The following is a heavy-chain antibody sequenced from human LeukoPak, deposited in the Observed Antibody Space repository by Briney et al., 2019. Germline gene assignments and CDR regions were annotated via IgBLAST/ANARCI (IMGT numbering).Heavy chain of an antibody. CDR1: GYTFTGYY. CDR2: INPNSGGT. CDR3: AREHLFSGSENYVLHNWFDP. Sequence: ASVKVSCKASGYTFTGYYMHWVRQAPGQGLEWMGWINPNSGGTNYAQRFQGRVTMTRDTSIRTAYMELSSLRSDDTAVYYCAREHLFSGSENYVLHNWFDPWGQGTLVTVSS. V-gene: IGHV1-2*02. J-gene: IGHJ5*02. D-gene: IGHD3-10*01.